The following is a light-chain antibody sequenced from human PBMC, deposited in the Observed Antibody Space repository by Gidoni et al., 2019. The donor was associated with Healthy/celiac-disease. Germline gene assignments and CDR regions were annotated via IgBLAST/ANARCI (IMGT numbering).Light chain of an antibody. J-gene: IGKJ1*01. CDR1: QSISSY. CDR3: QQSYSTSWT. Sequence: DIQMTQSPSSLSASVGDRVTITCRASQSISSYLNWYQQKPGKAPKPLIYAASSLQSGVTSRFSGSGSGTDFTLTISSLQPEDFATYYCQQSYSTSWTFGQGTKVEIK. V-gene: IGKV1-39*01. CDR2: AAS.